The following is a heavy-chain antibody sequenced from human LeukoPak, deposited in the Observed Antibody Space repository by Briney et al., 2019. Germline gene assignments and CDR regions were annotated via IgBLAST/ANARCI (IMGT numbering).Heavy chain of an antibody. CDR2: IIPIFGTA. J-gene: IGHJ4*02. Sequence: SAKVSCRASGGTFSSYAISWVRQAPGQGLEWMGGIIPIFGTANYAQKFQGRVTITTDESTSTAYMELSSLRSEDTAVYYCARVGIAAAGTLDYWGKGTLVTVSS. CDR1: GGTFSSYA. CDR3: ARVGIAAAGTLDY. D-gene: IGHD6-13*01. V-gene: IGHV1-69*05.